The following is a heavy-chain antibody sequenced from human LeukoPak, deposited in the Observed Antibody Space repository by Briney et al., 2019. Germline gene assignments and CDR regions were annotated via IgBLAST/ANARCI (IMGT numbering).Heavy chain of an antibody. CDR3: TRDEAAATN. CDR1: GFTFSDYY. V-gene: IGHV3-11*04. Sequence: PGGSLRLSCAASGFTFSDYYMSWIRQAPGKGLEWVSYISSSGGTIYYADSVRGRFTISRDNAKTSLYLQMNSLRAEDTAVYYCTRDEAAATNWGQGTLVTVSS. D-gene: IGHD6-13*01. J-gene: IGHJ4*02. CDR2: ISSSGGTI.